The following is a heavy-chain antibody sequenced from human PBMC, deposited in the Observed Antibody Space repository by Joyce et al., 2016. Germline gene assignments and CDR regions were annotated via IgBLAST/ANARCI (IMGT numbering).Heavy chain of an antibody. V-gene: IGHV3-23*01. CDR2: ITRNGDSA. CDR1: GFTFSGHD. CDR3: VRSALGFGAMLDY. J-gene: IGHJ4*02. D-gene: IGHD3-10*01. Sequence: QLLESGGGLVQPGGSLRLHCAASGFTFSGHDMNWVRQAPGKGLDWVSIITRNGDSAYYADSVEGRFTISRDNSENTVYLQMDSLRAEDTAVYYCVRSALGFGAMLDYWGQGALVTVSS.